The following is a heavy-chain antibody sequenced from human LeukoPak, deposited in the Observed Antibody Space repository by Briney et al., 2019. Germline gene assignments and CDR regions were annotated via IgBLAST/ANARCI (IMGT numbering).Heavy chain of an antibody. J-gene: IGHJ4*02. Sequence: SETLSLTCAVYGGSFSGYYWGWIRQPPGKGLEWIGSIYYSGTTYYNPSLQSRVTISIDTSKDQFSLRLTSVTAADTAVYYCARRIGVSGTRTFDYWGQGALVTVSS. CDR2: IYYSGTT. V-gene: IGHV4-34*01. CDR1: GGSFSGYY. CDR3: ARRIGVSGTRTFDY. D-gene: IGHD2/OR15-2a*01.